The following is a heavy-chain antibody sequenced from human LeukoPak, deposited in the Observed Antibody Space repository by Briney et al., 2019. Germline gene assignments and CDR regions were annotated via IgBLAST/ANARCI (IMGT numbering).Heavy chain of an antibody. CDR2: ISYDGSNK. CDR1: GFTFSSYG. Sequence: PGRSLRLSCAASGFTFSSYGMHWVRQAPGKGLEWVAVISYDGSNKYYADSVKGRFTISRDNSKNTLYLQMNSLRAEDTAVYYCARDREGTFDYWGQGTLVTVSS. CDR3: ARDREGTFDY. V-gene: IGHV3-30*19. J-gene: IGHJ4*02. D-gene: IGHD1-26*01.